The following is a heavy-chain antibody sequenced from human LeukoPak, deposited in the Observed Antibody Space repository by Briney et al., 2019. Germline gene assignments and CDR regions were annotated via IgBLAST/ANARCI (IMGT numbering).Heavy chain of an antibody. CDR1: GGSISSSSYY. CDR3: ARGAVVSDYFDY. V-gene: IGHV4-39*01. CDR2: IYYSGST. J-gene: IGHJ4*02. D-gene: IGHD4-23*01. Sequence: SETLSLTCTVSGGSISSSSYYWGWIRQPPGKGPEWIGSIYYSGSTYYNPSLKSRVTISVDTSKNQFSLKLSSVTAADTAVYYCARGAVVSDYFDYWGQGTLVTVSS.